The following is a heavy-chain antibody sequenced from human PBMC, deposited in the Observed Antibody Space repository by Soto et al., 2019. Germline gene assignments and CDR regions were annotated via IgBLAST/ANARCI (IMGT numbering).Heavy chain of an antibody. J-gene: IGHJ4*02. D-gene: IGHD6-19*01. Sequence: SETLSLTCVVSGYSISTGFNWGWIRRPPVKGLECIGSIYHSGSTYYSPSLKSRVTLSVDTSKNQISLKLSSVTAADTALYYCAKDWGTGFYHFDSGGQGTLVTVSS. CDR2: IYHSGST. CDR3: AKDWGTGFYHFDS. CDR1: GYSISTGFN. V-gene: IGHV4-38-2*02.